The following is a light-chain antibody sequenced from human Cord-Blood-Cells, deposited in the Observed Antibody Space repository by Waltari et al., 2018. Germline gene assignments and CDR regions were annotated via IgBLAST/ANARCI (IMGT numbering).Light chain of an antibody. J-gene: IGKJ1*01. Sequence: VLTQSPGPLSLSPGQRATLACRASQRVSSSYLAWYQQKPGQAPRLLIYGASSRATGIPDRFSGSGSGTDFTLTISRLEPEDFAVYYCQQYGSSPWTFGQGTKVEIK. V-gene: IGKV3-20*01. CDR2: GAS. CDR1: QRVSSSY. CDR3: QQYGSSPWT.